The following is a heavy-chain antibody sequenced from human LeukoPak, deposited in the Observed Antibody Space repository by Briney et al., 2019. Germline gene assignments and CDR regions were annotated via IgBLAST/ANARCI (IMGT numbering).Heavy chain of an antibody. J-gene: IGHJ4*02. V-gene: IGHV1-18*01. CDR3: ARDSYDSSGYIGLDY. CDR2: ISAYNGNT. CDR1: GYTFTNYG. D-gene: IGHD3-22*01. Sequence: ASVKVSCKASGYTFTNYGISWVRRAPGQGLEWMGWISAYNGNTNYARKFQGRVTMTTDTSTSTAYMELRSLRSADTAVYYCARDSYDSSGYIGLDYWGRGTLVTASS.